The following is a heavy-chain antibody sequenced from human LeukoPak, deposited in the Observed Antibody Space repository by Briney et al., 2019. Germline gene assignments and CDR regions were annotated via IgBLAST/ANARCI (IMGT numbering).Heavy chain of an antibody. CDR2: IWNDGSKE. V-gene: IGHV3-30*02. CDR1: GLTFSDYG. CDR3: AKDAHQGSWSSGSLDS. D-gene: IGHD3-10*01. Sequence: GGSLTLSCVVSGLTFSDYGMHWVRQAPGKGLEWVAFIWNDGSKEYYADSVKGRFTISRDNSKNTLSPQTNSLRAEDTAVYYCAKDAHQGSWSSGSLDSWGQESLATVSS. J-gene: IGHJ4*02.